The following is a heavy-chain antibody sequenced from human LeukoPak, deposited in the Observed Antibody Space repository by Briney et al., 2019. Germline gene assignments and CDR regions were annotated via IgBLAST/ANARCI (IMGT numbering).Heavy chain of an antibody. J-gene: IGHJ4*02. D-gene: IGHD6-19*01. CDR1: GGSISSYY. Sequence: SETLSLTCTVSGGSISSYYWSWIRQPAGKGLEWIGRIYTGGSTNYNPSLKSRVTMSVDTSKNQFSLKLSSVTAADTAVYYCARGGSVAGPFDFDYWGQGTLVTVSS. CDR2: IYTGGST. V-gene: IGHV4-4*07. CDR3: ARGGSVAGPFDFDY.